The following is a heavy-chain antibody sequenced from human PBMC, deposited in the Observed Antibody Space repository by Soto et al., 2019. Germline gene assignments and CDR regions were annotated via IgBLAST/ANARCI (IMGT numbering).Heavy chain of an antibody. J-gene: IGHJ4*02. CDR2: ISAYSGDT. V-gene: IGHV1-18*01. CDR1: GYTFTIYG. CDR3: ARSPDFWSGPSFDY. Sequence: GASVKVSCKASGYTFTIYGIIWVRQAPGQGLEWMGWISAYSGDTNYAQKLQGRVTMTTDTSTSTAYMELRSLRSDDTAVYYCARSPDFWSGPSFDYWGQGTLVTVSS. D-gene: IGHD3-3*01.